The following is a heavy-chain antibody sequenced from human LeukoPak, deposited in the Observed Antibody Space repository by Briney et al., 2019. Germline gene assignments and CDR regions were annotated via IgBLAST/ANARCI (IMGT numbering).Heavy chain of an antibody. CDR1: DGSFSGYY. Sequence: PSETLSLTCAVYDGSFSGYYWSWIRQPPGKGLEWIGEINHSGSTNYNPSLKSRVTISVDTSKNQFSLKLSSVTAADTAVYYCARVHYDFWSGYRKYFDYWGQGTLVTVSS. J-gene: IGHJ4*02. CDR2: INHSGST. CDR3: ARVHYDFWSGYRKYFDY. V-gene: IGHV4-34*01. D-gene: IGHD3-3*01.